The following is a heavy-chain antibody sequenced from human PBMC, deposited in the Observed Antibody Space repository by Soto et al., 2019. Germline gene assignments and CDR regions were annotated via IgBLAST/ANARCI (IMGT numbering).Heavy chain of an antibody. CDR1: GYTFTGSY. D-gene: IGHD2-15*01. CDR2: INPNSGGT. J-gene: IGHJ3*02. CDR3: ARDRAGVRGIVVVVAEPQGDQAFDI. V-gene: IGHV1-2*04. Sequence: GASVKVSCKAYGYTFTGSYMKWVRQAPGQGLEWMGWINPNSGGTNYAQKFQGWVTMTRDTSISTAYMELSRLRSDDTAVYYCARDRAGVRGIVVVVAEPQGDQAFDIWGQCTMFTGS.